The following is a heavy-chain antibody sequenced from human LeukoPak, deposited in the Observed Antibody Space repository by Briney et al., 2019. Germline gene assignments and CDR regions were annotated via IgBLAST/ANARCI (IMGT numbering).Heavy chain of an antibody. CDR3: ARAREPLIYTYYFEY. CDR1: GYSISSGYY. CDR2: IYHSGST. J-gene: IGHJ4*02. V-gene: IGHV4-38-2*02. Sequence: SETLSLTCSVSGYSISSGYYWGWIRQPPGKGLEWIGRIYHSGSTYYDPSLKSRVTISVDTSRNQFSLKLSSVTAADTAVYYCARAREPLIYTYYFEYWGQGTLVTVSS. D-gene: IGHD1-26*01.